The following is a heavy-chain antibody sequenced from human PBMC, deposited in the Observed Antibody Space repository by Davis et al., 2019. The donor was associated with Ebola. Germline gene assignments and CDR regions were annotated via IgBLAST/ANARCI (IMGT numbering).Heavy chain of an antibody. V-gene: IGHV4-59*08. CDR1: GGSISSYY. CDR3: ARMHYDYVWGSYRTNYYYYYMDV. J-gene: IGHJ6*03. D-gene: IGHD3-16*02. CDR2: IYYSGST. Sequence: PSETLSLTCTVSGGSISSYYWSWIRQPPGKGLEWIGYIYYSGSTNYNPSLKSRVTISVDTSKNQFSLKLSSVTAADTAVYYCARMHYDYVWGSYRTNYYYYYMDVWGKGTTVTVSS.